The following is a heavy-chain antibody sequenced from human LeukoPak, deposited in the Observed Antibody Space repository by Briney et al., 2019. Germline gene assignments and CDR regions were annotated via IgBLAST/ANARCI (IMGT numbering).Heavy chain of an antibody. D-gene: IGHD3-10*01. J-gene: IGHJ4*02. V-gene: IGHV1-2*02. CDR1: GYTFSASS. Sequence: ASVKVSCKASGYTFSASSMHWVRQAPGQGLEWMGLINPDSGATNYAQKFQGRVSMTSDTSISTAYLELSRLRSGDTAVYYCARRGNNYGSGHYDYWGQGTLVTVSS. CDR3: ARRGNNYGSGHYDY. CDR2: INPDSGAT.